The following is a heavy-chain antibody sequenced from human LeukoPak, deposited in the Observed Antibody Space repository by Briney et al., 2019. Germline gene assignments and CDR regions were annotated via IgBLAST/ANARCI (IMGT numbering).Heavy chain of an antibody. J-gene: IGHJ4*02. V-gene: IGHV3-7*03. CDR2: IKTDGSDK. CDR1: GFIFRDYW. Sequence: GGSLRLSCAASGFIFRDYWMSWVRQAPGKGLEWVANIKTDGSDKYYMDSVKGRFTVSRDNSKNTLYHQMNSLRVEDTALYYCARDLNYYDSSGQNHWGQGTLVTVSS. CDR3: ARDLNYYDSSGQNH. D-gene: IGHD3-22*01.